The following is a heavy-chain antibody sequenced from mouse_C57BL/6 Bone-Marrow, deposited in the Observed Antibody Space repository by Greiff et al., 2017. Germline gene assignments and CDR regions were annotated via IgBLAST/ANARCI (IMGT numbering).Heavy chain of an antibody. CDR3: ARYNTGVAPYYFDY. D-gene: IGHD1-1*01. Sequence: QVQLQQPGAELVKPGASVKLSCKASGYTFTSYWMPWVKQRPGQGLEWIGEINPSDSYTNYNQKFKGKATVTVDTSSSTAYMPLSSLTTEDAAVYYCARYNTGVAPYYFDYWGQGTTLTVSS. CDR2: INPSDSYT. J-gene: IGHJ2*01. CDR1: GYTFTSYW. V-gene: IGHV1-50*01.